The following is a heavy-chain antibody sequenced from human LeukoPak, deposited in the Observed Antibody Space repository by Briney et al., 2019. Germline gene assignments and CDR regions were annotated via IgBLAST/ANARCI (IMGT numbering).Heavy chain of an antibody. J-gene: IGHJ6*02. V-gene: IGHV4-34*01. Sequence: SETLSLTCAVYGGSFSGYYWGWIRQPPGKGLEWIGEINHSGSTNYNPSLKSRVTISVDTSKNQFSLKLSSVTAADTAVYYCARDLDYYDSSGYYSDGMDVWGQGTTVTVSS. CDR1: GGSFSGYY. D-gene: IGHD3-22*01. CDR3: ARDLDYYDSSGYYSDGMDV. CDR2: INHSGST.